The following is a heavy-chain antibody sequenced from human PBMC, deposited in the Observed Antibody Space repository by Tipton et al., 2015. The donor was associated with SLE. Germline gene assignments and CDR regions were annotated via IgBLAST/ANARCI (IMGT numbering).Heavy chain of an antibody. D-gene: IGHD3-3*01. V-gene: IGHV3-23*01. CDR1: GFTFTSYA. J-gene: IGHJ4*02. Sequence: SLRLSCAASGFTFTSYAMSWVRQAPGQGLEWVSSISGSGASGSGADYADSVKGRFTISRDNSKNTLSLQMNSLRAEDTAVYYCARHRSLFGYDYWGQGTLVTVSS. CDR3: ARHRSLFGYDY. CDR2: ISGSGASGSGA.